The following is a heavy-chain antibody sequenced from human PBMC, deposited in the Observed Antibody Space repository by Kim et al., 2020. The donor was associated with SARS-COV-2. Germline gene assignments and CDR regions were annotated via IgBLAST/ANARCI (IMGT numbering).Heavy chain of an antibody. CDR3: ARDAWAERGTGGFDY. Sequence: DSVKGRFTSSRDNAENSVYLQMNSLRVEDSAVYYCARDAWAERGTGGFDYWGQGALVTVSS. D-gene: IGHD7-27*01. J-gene: IGHJ4*02. V-gene: IGHV3-11*04.